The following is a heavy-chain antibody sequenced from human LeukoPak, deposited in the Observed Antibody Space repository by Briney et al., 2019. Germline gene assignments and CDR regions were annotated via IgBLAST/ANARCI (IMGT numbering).Heavy chain of an antibody. CDR1: GYTFTNYD. J-gene: IGHJ4*02. V-gene: IGHV1-8*02. Sequence: ASVKVSCKTSGYTFTNYDINWVRQATGQGLEWLGWMSPGSGNTGYAQKFQGRVTMTRNTSISTAYMELSSLRSEDTAVYYCARAPRDYFWSGYYPPLDYWGQGTLVTVSS. CDR2: MSPGSGNT. D-gene: IGHD3-3*01. CDR3: ARAPRDYFWSGYYPPLDY.